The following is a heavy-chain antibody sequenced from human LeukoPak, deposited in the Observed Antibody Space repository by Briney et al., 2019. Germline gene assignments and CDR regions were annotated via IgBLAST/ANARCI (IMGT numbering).Heavy chain of an antibody. CDR3: AKDPLGYGGHYFDN. CDR1: GFSFSSYS. J-gene: IGHJ4*02. CDR2: ISGRTDDP. V-gene: IGHV3-23*01. D-gene: IGHD4-23*01. Sequence: GGSLRLSCAASGFSFSSYSMNWVRQAPGKGLEWVSTISGRTDDPYYADSVKSRFTTSRDNSKNTMYLQINNVRAEDTAVYYCAKDPLGYGGHYFDNWGQGTRVTVSS.